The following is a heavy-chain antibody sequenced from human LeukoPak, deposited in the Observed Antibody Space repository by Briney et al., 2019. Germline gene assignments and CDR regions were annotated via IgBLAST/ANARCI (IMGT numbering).Heavy chain of an antibody. J-gene: IGHJ4*02. CDR1: GGSISSGGYY. V-gene: IGHV4-31*03. CDR3: ASGGDYYFDY. CDR2: IYYSGST. D-gene: IGHD2-21*02. Sequence: SETLSLTCTVSGGSISSGGYYWSWIRQHPGKGLEWIGYIYYSGSTHYNPSLKSRVTISVDTSKNQFSLKLSSVTAADTAVYYCASGGDYYFDYWGQGTLVTVSS.